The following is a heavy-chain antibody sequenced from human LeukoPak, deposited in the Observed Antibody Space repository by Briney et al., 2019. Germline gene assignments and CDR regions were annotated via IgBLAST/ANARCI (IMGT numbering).Heavy chain of an antibody. Sequence: GESLKISCKGSGYSFTSYWIGWVRQMPGKGLEWMGIIYPGDSDTRYSPSFQGQVTISADKSISTAYLQWSSLKASDTAMYYCARWFDSSSPADAFDIWGQGTMVTVSS. CDR1: GYSFTSYW. CDR2: IYPGDSDT. D-gene: IGHD6-6*01. V-gene: IGHV5-51*01. CDR3: ARWFDSSSPADAFDI. J-gene: IGHJ3*02.